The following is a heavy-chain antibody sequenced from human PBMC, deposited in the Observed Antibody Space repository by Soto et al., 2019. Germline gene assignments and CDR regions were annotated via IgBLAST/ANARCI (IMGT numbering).Heavy chain of an antibody. V-gene: IGHV5-51*01. D-gene: IGHD3-3*01. CDR2: IYPGDSDT. J-gene: IGHJ6*02. CDR3: ARDFYLTGLVYGMDV. Sequence: PGESLKISCKGSGYSFTSYRIGWVRQMPGKGLEWMGIIYPGDSDTRYSPSFQGQVTISADKSISTAYLQWSSLKASDTAMYYCARDFYLTGLVYGMDVWGQGTTVTVSS. CDR1: GYSFTSYR.